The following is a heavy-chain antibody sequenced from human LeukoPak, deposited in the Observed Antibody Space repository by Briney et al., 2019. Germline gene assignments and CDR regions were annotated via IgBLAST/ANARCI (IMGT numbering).Heavy chain of an antibody. V-gene: IGHV1-2*02. Sequence: ASVKVSCKAPGYTFTGYYMHWVRQAPGQGLEWMGWINPNSGGTNYAQKFQGRVTMTRDTSISTAYMELSRLRSDDTAVYYCARVPYSGSSNWFDPWGQGTLVTVSS. CDR1: GYTFTGYY. CDR2: INPNSGGT. CDR3: ARVPYSGSSNWFDP. J-gene: IGHJ5*02. D-gene: IGHD1-26*01.